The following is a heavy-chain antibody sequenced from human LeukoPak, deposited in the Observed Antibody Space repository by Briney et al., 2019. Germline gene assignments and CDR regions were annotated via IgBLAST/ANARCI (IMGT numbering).Heavy chain of an antibody. CDR3: ASGESTGAHYYYYMDV. CDR2: ISTNGGLT. J-gene: IGHJ6*03. CDR1: GFTFSSYY. V-gene: IGHV3-23*01. D-gene: IGHD2-8*02. Sequence: GGSLRLSCAASGFTFSSYYMYWVRQAPGKGLEWVSVISTNGGLTYYAASVKGRFTISRDNSKNTLYLQMNSLRAEDTALYYCASGESTGAHYYYYMDVWGKGTTVTVSS.